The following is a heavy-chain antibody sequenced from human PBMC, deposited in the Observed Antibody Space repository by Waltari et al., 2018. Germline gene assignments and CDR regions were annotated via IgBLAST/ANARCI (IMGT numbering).Heavy chain of an antibody. Sequence: EVQLVQSGAEVKKPGESLKISCQGSGYSFTSYWIGWVRQMPVKGLEWMGIIYPGDSDTRYSPSFQGQVTISADKSISTAYLQWSSLKASDTAMYYCARLPYYYDSSGLSAFDIWGQGTMVTVSS. J-gene: IGHJ3*02. D-gene: IGHD3-22*01. V-gene: IGHV5-51*01. CDR3: ARLPYYYDSSGLSAFDI. CDR1: GYSFTSYW. CDR2: IYPGDSDT.